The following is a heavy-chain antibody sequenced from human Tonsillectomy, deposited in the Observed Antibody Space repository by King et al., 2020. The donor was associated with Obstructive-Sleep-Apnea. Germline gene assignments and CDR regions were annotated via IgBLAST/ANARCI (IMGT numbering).Heavy chain of an antibody. J-gene: IGHJ1*01. D-gene: IGHD3-16*01. Sequence: QLQESGPGLVKPSETLSLTCTVSGGSISSSSYYWGWIRQPPGKGLEWIGSIYYSGSTYYNPSLKSRVTISVDTSKNQFSLKLSSVTAADTAVYYCARDLRGNAEYFQHWGQGTLVTVSS. V-gene: IGHV4-39*07. CDR1: GGSISSSSYY. CDR3: ARDLRGNAEYFQH. CDR2: IYYSGST.